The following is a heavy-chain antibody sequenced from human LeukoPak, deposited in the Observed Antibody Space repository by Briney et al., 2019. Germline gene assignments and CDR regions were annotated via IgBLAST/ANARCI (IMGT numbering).Heavy chain of an antibody. CDR2: IYYSGST. CDR3: ARGTTVTTFDY. Sequence: SETLSLTCTVSGGSISSGGYYWSWIRQHPGKGLEWIGYIYYSGSTYYNPSLKSRVTISVDTSKNQFSLKLISVTAADTAVYYCARGTTVTTFDYWGQGTLVTVSS. J-gene: IGHJ4*02. V-gene: IGHV4-31*03. D-gene: IGHD4-17*01. CDR1: GGSISSGGYY.